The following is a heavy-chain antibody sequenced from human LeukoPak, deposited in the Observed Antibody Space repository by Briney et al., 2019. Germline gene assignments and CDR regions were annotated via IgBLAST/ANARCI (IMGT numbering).Heavy chain of an antibody. Sequence: GGSLRLSCAASGFTFNNYGMHWVRQAPGKGLEWVAFIRYDGSNTYYADSVKGRFTISRDNSKNTLYLHMNRLRAEDTAVYYCARDYGGSSPFDYWGQGTLVTVPS. D-gene: IGHD4-23*01. CDR3: ARDYGGSSPFDY. CDR1: GFTFNNYG. J-gene: IGHJ4*02. CDR2: IRYDGSNT. V-gene: IGHV3-30*02.